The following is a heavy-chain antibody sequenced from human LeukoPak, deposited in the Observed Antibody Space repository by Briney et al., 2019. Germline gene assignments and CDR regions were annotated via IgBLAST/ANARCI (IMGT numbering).Heavy chain of an antibody. Sequence: SETLSLTCTVSGGSISSKIHYWGWVRQPPGKGLEWIGSISYSGNAYYNPSLNSRVTISVDTSKNQFSLKLSSVTAADTAVYFCARRPMVGAIPFDYWGQGTLVTVSS. D-gene: IGHD2-21*01. CDR3: ARRPMVGAIPFDY. CDR1: GGSISSKIHY. V-gene: IGHV4-39*01. CDR2: ISYSGNA. J-gene: IGHJ4*02.